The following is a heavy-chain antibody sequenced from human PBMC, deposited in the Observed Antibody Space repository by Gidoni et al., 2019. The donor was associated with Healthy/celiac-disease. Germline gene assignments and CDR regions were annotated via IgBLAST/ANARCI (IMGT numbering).Heavy chain of an antibody. CDR2: IYYSGST. D-gene: IGHD1-26*01. Sequence: QLQLQESGPGLVKPSETLSLTCTVSGVSISSSSYYWGWIRQPPGKGLEWIGSIYYSGSTYYNPSLKSRVTISVDTSKNQFSLKLSSVTAADTAVYYCARLSGMVGATGGWGQGTLVTVSS. V-gene: IGHV4-39*01. CDR3: ARLSGMVGATGG. CDR1: GVSISSSSYY. J-gene: IGHJ4*02.